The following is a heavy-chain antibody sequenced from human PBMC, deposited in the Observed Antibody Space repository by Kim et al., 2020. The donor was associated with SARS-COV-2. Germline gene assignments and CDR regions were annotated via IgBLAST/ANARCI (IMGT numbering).Heavy chain of an antibody. CDR1: GGSISSSSYY. V-gene: IGHV4-39*01. D-gene: IGHD6-19*01. CDR2: IYYSGST. J-gene: IGHJ4*02. Sequence: SETLSLTCTVSGGSISSSSYYWGWIRQPPGKGLEWIGSIYYSGSTYYNPSLKSRVTISVDTSKNQFSLKLSSVTAADTAVYYCARLNSSGWYYFDYWGQGTLVTVSS. CDR3: ARLNSSGWYYFDY.